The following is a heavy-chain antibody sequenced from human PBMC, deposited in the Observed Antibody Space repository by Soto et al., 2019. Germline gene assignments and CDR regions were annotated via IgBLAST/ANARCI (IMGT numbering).Heavy chain of an antibody. D-gene: IGHD4-17*01. CDR1: GFTFSSYA. J-gene: IGHJ3*02. V-gene: IGHV3-23*01. CDR3: AKSRSYAHDAFDI. Sequence: GGSLRLSCAASGFTFSSYAMSWVRQAPGKGLEWVSAISGSGGSTYYADSVKGRFTISRDNSKNTRYLQMNSLRAEDTAVYYCAKSRSYAHDAFDIWGQGTMVTVSS. CDR2: ISGSGGST.